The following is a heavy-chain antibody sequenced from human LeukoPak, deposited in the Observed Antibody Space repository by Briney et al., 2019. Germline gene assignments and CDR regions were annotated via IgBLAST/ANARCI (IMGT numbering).Heavy chain of an antibody. Sequence: PGGSLRLSCAASGFMFSSNWMSWVRLAPGKGLEWVANIKEDGTETYYVDSVKGRFTVSRDNAKNSFYLQMNSLRVEDTAVYYCAKEGRSLQTYWGQGTLVTVSS. CDR3: AKEGRSLQTY. CDR2: IKEDGTET. V-gene: IGHV3-7*03. CDR1: GFMFSSNW. J-gene: IGHJ4*02. D-gene: IGHD5-24*01.